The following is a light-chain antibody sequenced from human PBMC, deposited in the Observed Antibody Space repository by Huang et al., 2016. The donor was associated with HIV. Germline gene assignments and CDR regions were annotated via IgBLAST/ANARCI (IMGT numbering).Light chain of an antibody. J-gene: IGKJ4*01. CDR2: GAF. Sequence: EIVMTQSPATLSVSPGERATLSCRASQHVSSNLAWYQQKPGQVPRLLIYGAFTRATGIPARFSCSGSETEFALTISSLQSGDSAVYYCQQYSNWPPLTFGGGTKVEI. CDR3: QQYSNWPPLT. CDR1: QHVSSN. V-gene: IGKV3-15*01.